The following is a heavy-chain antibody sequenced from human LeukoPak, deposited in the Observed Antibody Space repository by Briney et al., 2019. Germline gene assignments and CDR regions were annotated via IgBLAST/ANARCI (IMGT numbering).Heavy chain of an antibody. CDR2: IYTSGST. Sequence: KPSETLSLTCTVSGGSISSYYWSWIRQPAGKGLEWIGRIYTSGSTNYNPSLKSRVTMSVDTSKNQFSLKLSSVTAAETAVYYCARHYDFWSGYSNWFDPWGQGTLVTVSS. J-gene: IGHJ5*02. V-gene: IGHV4-4*07. CDR3: ARHYDFWSGYSNWFDP. D-gene: IGHD3-3*01. CDR1: GGSISSYY.